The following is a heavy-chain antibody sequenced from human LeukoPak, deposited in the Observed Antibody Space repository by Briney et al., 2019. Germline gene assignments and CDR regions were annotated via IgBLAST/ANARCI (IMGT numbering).Heavy chain of an antibody. CDR2: IYSGGTT. CDR1: GFTFNDYD. J-gene: IGHJ4*02. Sequence: GGSLRLSCAASGFTFNDYDMNWVRQAPGKGLEWVSVIYSGGTTYYSDSVKGRFTISRDNSKNTLYLQMNSLGAEDTAVYYCARELHLGQGTLVTVSS. V-gene: IGHV3-NL1*01. CDR3: ARELH.